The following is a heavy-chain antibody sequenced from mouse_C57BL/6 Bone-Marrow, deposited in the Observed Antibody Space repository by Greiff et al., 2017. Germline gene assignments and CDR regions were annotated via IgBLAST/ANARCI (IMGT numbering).Heavy chain of an antibody. V-gene: IGHV5-6*01. CDR3: AGLGDY. CDR2: ISSGGSYT. Sequence: EVQLMESGGDLVKPGGSLKLSCAASGFTFSSYGMSWVRQTPDKRLEWVATISSGGSYTYYPDSVKGRFTISRDNAKNNLYLQMSSLMSEDTAMYYCAGLGDYWGQGTSVTVSS. J-gene: IGHJ4*01. CDR1: GFTFSSYG.